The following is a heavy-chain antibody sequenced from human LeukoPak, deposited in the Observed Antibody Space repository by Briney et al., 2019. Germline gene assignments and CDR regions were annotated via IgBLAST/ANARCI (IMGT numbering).Heavy chain of an antibody. CDR2: IYTSGST. CDR3: ARSGGSGTYYDGTFDY. Sequence: PSETLSLTCTVSGGSITSYYWSWLRQPGGEGLEWVGRIYTSGSTIYNPSLESRVTMSVDTSKNQFSLKVISVTAADTAVYYCARSGGSGTYYDGTFDYWGQGTLVTVSS. CDR1: GGSITSYY. V-gene: IGHV4-4*07. J-gene: IGHJ4*02. D-gene: IGHD1-26*01.